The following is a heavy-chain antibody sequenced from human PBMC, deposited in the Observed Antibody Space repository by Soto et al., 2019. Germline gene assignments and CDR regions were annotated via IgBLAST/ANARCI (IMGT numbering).Heavy chain of an antibody. Sequence: SETLSLTCAVYGGSLSGCYWSCIRQPPGKGLEWSGEINHSGRSNYNPTLKSRVTISVDTSKNQFSLKLSSVTAADTVVYYCARFRTVLACIIAGYSDYGTDNWGQGSTVSV. CDR3: ARFRTVLACIIAGYSDYGTDN. J-gene: IGHJ6*02. CDR2: INHSGRS. CDR1: GGSLSGCY. D-gene: IGHD2-8*02. V-gene: IGHV4-34*01.